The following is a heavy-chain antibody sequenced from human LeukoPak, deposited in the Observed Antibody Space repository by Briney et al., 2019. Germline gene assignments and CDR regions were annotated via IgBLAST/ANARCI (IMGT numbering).Heavy chain of an antibody. CDR3: TGGGESYSGYDGDRWFDP. CDR1: GFIFGDYA. V-gene: IGHV3-49*04. Sequence: GGSLRLSCASSGFIFGDYAMSWVRQAPGKGLEWVGFIRRKPYREATQYAASVRGRFTISRDDSKSIAYLQMNSLKTEDTAVYYCTGGGESYSGYDGDRWFDPWGQGALVTVSS. D-gene: IGHD5-12*01. CDR2: IRRKPYREAT. J-gene: IGHJ5*02.